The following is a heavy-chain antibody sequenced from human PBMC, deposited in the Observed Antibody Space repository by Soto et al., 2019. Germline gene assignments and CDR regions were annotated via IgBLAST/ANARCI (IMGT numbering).Heavy chain of an antibody. CDR2: IYHSGST. CDR3: ARGEQLWLGPTTLGYGMDV. D-gene: IGHD5-18*01. CDR1: GGSISSSNW. J-gene: IGHJ6*02. Sequence: QVQLQESGPGLVKPSGTLSLTCAVSGGSISSSNWWSWVRQPPGKGLEWIGEIYHSGSTNYNPSLKSRVTISVDKSKNQFSLKLSSVTAADTAVYYCARGEQLWLGPTTLGYGMDVWGQGTTVTVSS. V-gene: IGHV4-4*02.